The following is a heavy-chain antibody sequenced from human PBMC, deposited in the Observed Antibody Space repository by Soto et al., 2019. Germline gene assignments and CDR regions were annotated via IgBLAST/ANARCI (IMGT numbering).Heavy chain of an antibody. CDR1: GFTFSTYT. J-gene: IGHJ4*02. V-gene: IGHV3-23*01. D-gene: IGHD3-22*01. Sequence: EVQLLESGGGLVQPGGSLRLSCAASGFTFSTYTMSWVRQAPGKGLEWVSAITSSGDYTTHADSVKGRFTISRDNSKSTLYLQMNSLRAEDTAVYYCASPYDSSGSYPPFGYWGQGTLVTVSS. CDR2: ITSSGDYT. CDR3: ASPYDSSGSYPPFGY.